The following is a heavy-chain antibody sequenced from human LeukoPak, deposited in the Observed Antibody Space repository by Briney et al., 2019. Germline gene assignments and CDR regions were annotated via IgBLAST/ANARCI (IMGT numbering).Heavy chain of an antibody. Sequence: PGGSLRLSCAASGFTFSSYWMSWVRQAPGKGLEWVANIKQDGSEKYYVDSVKGRFTISRDNAKNSLNLQMNSLRAEDTAVYYCARDEVSTGLTYYYGMDVWGQGTTVTVSS. V-gene: IGHV3-7*01. D-gene: IGHD5/OR15-5a*01. CDR1: GFTFSSYW. CDR2: IKQDGSEK. CDR3: ARDEVSTGLTYYYGMDV. J-gene: IGHJ6*02.